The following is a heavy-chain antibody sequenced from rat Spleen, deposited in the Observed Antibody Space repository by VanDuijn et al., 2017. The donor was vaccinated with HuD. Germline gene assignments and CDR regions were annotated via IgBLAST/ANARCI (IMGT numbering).Heavy chain of an antibody. CDR3: ARYGYNNYWYFDF. V-gene: IGHV3-1*01. Sequence: KFPGDKMEWMGYISYSGSTGFNPSLKSRISITRDTSKNQFFLQLKSVTTEDTATYYCARYGYNNYWYFDFWGPGTMVTVSS. CDR2: ISYSGST. J-gene: IGHJ1*01. D-gene: IGHD1-9*01.